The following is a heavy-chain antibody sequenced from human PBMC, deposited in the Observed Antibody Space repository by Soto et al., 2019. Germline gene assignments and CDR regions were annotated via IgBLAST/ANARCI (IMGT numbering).Heavy chain of an antibody. D-gene: IGHD3-3*01. Sequence: GGFLRLSCAAAGFTFSSYAMSWVRQAPGKGLEWVSAISGSGGSTYYADSVKGRFTISRDNSKNTLYLQMNSLRAEDTAVYYCAKDGPGITIFGVVRAFDIWGQGTMVPVSS. J-gene: IGHJ3*02. V-gene: IGHV3-23*01. CDR2: ISGSGGST. CDR3: AKDGPGITIFGVVRAFDI. CDR1: GFTFSSYA.